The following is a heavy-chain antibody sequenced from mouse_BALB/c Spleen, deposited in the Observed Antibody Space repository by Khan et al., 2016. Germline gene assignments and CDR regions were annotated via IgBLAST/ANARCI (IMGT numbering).Heavy chain of an antibody. Sequence: EVKLEVSGGGLVQPGGSMKLSCVASGFTFSNYWMNWVRQSPEKGLEWVAEIRLKSNNYATHYAESVKGRFTIPRDDSKSSVYLQMNNLRAEDTGIYYCTTGFAYWGQGTLVTVSA. CDR3: TTGFAY. CDR2: IRLKSNNYAT. V-gene: IGHV6-6*02. CDR1: GFTFSNYW. J-gene: IGHJ3*01.